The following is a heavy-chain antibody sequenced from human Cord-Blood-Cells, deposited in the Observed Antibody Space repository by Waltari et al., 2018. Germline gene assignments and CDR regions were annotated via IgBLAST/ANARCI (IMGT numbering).Heavy chain of an antibody. D-gene: IGHD1-26*01. J-gene: IGHJ4*02. CDR3: TTDCSGSYYFDY. V-gene: IGHV3-15*01. CDR2: IKSKTDGGTT. CDR1: GFTFSNAW. Sequence: EVQLVESGGGLVKPGGSPRLSCAASGFTFSNAWMSWVRPAPGKGLEWVGRIKSKTDGGTTDYAAPVKGRFTISRDDSKNTLYLQMNSLKTEDTAVYYCTTDCSGSYYFDYWGQGTLVTVSS.